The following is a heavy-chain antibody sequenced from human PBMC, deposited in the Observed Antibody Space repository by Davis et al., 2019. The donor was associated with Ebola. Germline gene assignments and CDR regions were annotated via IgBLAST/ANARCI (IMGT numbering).Heavy chain of an antibody. CDR3: AKDRVVVAATPFDY. J-gene: IGHJ4*02. V-gene: IGHV3-7*03. Sequence: PGGSLRLSCAASGFTLRNYWMSWVRQAPGKGLEWVANIKHDGSEKYYVDSVKGRFTISRDNAKNSLYLQMNSLRDEDTAVYYCAKDRVVVAATPFDYWGQGTLVTVSS. D-gene: IGHD2-15*01. CDR2: IKHDGSEK. CDR1: GFTLRNYW.